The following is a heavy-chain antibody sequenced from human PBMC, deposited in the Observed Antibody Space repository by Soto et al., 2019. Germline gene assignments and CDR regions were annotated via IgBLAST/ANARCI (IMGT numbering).Heavy chain of an antibody. V-gene: IGHV1-69*04. CDR2: IIPILGIA. D-gene: IGHD2-2*01. CDR3: ARDRQYCSSTSCYDGYAFDI. CDR1: GGTFSCYS. J-gene: IGHJ3*02. Sequence: EASVKVSCKASGGTFSCYSISWVRQAPGKGLEWMGRIIPILGIANYAQKFQGRVTITADKSTSTAYIELSSLRSEDTAVYYCARDRQYCSSTSCYDGYAFDIWGQGTMVTVS.